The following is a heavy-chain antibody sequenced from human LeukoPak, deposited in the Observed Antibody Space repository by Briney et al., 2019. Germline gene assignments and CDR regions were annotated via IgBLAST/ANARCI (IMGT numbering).Heavy chain of an antibody. Sequence: SETLSLTCTVSGGSISSGDYYWSWIRQPPGKGLEWIGYIYYSGSTYYNPSLKSRVTISVDMSKNQFSLKLSSVTAADTAVYYCAREYRVGVAATIGYYYYGMDVWGQGTTVTVSS. CDR2: IYYSGST. J-gene: IGHJ6*02. D-gene: IGHD2-15*01. CDR1: GGSISSGDYY. V-gene: IGHV4-30-4*01. CDR3: AREYRVGVAATIGYYYYGMDV.